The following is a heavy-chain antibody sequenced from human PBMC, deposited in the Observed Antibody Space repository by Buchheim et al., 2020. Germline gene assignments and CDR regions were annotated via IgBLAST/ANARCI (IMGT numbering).Heavy chain of an antibody. V-gene: IGHV4-34*01. CDR3: ARALRFLEWLLSRRYNWFDP. J-gene: IGHJ5*02. D-gene: IGHD3-3*01. CDR1: GGSFSGYY. CDR2: INHSGST. Sequence: QVQLQQWGAGLLKPSETLSLTCAVYGGSFSGYYWSWIRQPPGKGLEWIGEINHSGSTNYNPSLKSRVTISVDTSKNQFSLKLSSVTAADTAVYYCARALRFLEWLLSRRYNWFDPWGQGTL.